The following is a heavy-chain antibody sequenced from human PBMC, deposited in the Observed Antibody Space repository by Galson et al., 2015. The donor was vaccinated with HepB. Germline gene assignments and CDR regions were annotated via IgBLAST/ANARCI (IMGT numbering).Heavy chain of an antibody. CDR1: GLTFSSYS. CDR2: INNNGIST. D-gene: IGHD3-10*01. Sequence: SLRLSCAASGLTFSSYSMHWVRQAPGKGLEYVSAINNNGISTYYANSVKGRFTISRDNSKNTLYLQMGNMRAEDMAVYYCAKEGWGGNYFDYWGQGALVTVSS. V-gene: IGHV3-64*01. J-gene: IGHJ4*02. CDR3: AKEGWGGNYFDY.